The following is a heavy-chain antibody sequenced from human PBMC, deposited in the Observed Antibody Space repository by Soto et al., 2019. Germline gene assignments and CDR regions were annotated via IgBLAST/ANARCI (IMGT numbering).Heavy chain of an antibody. J-gene: IGHJ4*02. Sequence: SETLSLTCTVSGGSISSYYWSWIRQPPGKGLEWIGYIYYSGSTNYNPSLKSRVTISVDTSKNQFSLKLSSVTAADTAVYYCARLEDSGSYYSTQLFDYWGQGTLVTVSS. CDR1: GGSISSYY. D-gene: IGHD1-26*01. CDR3: ARLEDSGSYYSTQLFDY. CDR2: IYYSGST. V-gene: IGHV4-59*01.